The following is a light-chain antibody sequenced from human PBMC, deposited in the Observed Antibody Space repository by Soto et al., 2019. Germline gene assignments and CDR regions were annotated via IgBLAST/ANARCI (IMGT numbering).Light chain of an antibody. CDR3: QQSYSTPIT. V-gene: IGKV1-39*01. J-gene: IGKJ5*01. CDR1: QSISSY. CDR2: AAS. Sequence: DIQMTQSPSSLSASVGDIVTITFRASQSISSYLNWYQQKPGKAPKLLIYAASSLQSGVPSRFSGSGSGTDFTLTISSLQPEDFATYYCQQSYSTPITFGQGTRRRL.